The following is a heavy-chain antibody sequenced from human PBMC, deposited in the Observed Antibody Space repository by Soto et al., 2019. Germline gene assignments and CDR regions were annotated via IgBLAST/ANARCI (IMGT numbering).Heavy chain of an antibody. Sequence: SETLSLTCAVSGGSISSSNWWSWVRQPPGKGLEWIGEIYHSGSTNYNPSLKSRVTISVDKSKNQFSLKLSSVTAADTAVDYCARREVAGTGGKEVWGQGTTVTVSS. CDR3: ARREVAGTGGKEV. V-gene: IGHV4-4*02. CDR2: IYHSGST. D-gene: IGHD6-19*01. CDR1: GGSISSSNW. J-gene: IGHJ6*02.